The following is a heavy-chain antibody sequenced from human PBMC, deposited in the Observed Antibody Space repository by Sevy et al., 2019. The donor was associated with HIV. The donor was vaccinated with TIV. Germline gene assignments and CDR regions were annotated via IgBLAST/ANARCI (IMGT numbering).Heavy chain of an antibody. CDR3: AKDINRGCDGVNCYPYYYYFYGLDV. CDR2: ISWNSRNI. J-gene: IGHJ6*02. CDR1: GFPFNDHA. Sequence: GGSLRLSCAASGFPFNDHAMHWVRQVPGKGLEWVSGISWNSRNIGYAVSVKGRFTISRDNARHSLFPEMNSLRPEETAVYYCAKDINRGCDGVNCYPYYYYFYGLDVWGQGTTVTVSS. V-gene: IGHV3-9*01. D-gene: IGHD2-21*01.